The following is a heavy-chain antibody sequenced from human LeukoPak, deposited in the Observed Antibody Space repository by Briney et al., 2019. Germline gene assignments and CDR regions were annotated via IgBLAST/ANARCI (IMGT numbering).Heavy chain of an antibody. J-gene: IGHJ4*02. V-gene: IGHV3-30*18. CDR3: AKDPTYYYDSSGYSNFDY. CDR1: GFTFSSYG. Sequence: GGSLRLSCAASGFTFSSYGMHWVRQAPGKGLEWVAVISYDGSNKYYADPVKGRFTISRDNSKNTLYPQMNSLRAEDTAVYYCAKDPTYYYDSSGYSNFDYWGQGTLVTVSS. CDR2: ISYDGSNK. D-gene: IGHD3-22*01.